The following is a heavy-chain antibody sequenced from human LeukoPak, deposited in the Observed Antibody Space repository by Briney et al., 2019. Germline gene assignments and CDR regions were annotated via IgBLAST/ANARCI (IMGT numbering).Heavy chain of an antibody. Sequence: ASVKVSCKASGYXFTSYGIIWVRQAPGQGLEWMGWISAYNVNTNYAQKFQGRVTMTTDTSTSTAYMELRSLKSDDTAVYFCARPYDTSGYYNYYLDYWGQGTLVTVSS. CDR3: ARPYDTSGYYNYYLDY. V-gene: IGHV1-18*01. J-gene: IGHJ4*02. D-gene: IGHD3-22*01. CDR2: ISAYNVNT. CDR1: GYXFTSYG.